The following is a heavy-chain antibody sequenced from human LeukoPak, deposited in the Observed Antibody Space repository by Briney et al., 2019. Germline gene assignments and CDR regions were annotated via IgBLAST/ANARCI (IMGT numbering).Heavy chain of an antibody. Sequence: GGSLRLSCAASGFTFSSYAMSWVRQAPGKGLEWVSAISGSGGSTYYADSVKGRFTISRDNSKNTLYLQMNSLRAEDTAVYYCAAVLRFLEWPIGDAFDIWGQGTMVTVSS. CDR2: ISGSGGST. J-gene: IGHJ3*02. CDR3: AAVLRFLEWPIGDAFDI. CDR1: GFTFSSYA. V-gene: IGHV3-23*01. D-gene: IGHD3-3*01.